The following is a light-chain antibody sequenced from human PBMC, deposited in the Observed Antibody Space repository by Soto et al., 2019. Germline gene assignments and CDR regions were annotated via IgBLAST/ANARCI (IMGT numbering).Light chain of an antibody. CDR3: QQFNSYPIT. CDR2: DAS. Sequence: AIQLTQSPSSLSASVGDRVTITCRASQGISSALAWYQQKPGKAPKLLIYDASRLGSGVPSRFSGSGSGTDFTLTISSLRPEDFATYYCQQFNSYPITFGQGTRLEIK. J-gene: IGKJ5*01. V-gene: IGKV1-13*02. CDR1: QGISSA.